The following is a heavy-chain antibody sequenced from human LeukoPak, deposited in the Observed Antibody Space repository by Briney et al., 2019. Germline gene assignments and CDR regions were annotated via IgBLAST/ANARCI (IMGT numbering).Heavy chain of an antibody. CDR2: IYYSGST. D-gene: IGHD2/OR15-2a*01. J-gene: IGHJ6*02. CDR1: GGSISSGDYY. Sequence: SETLSLTCTVSGGSISSGDYYWSWIRQPPGKGLEWIGYIYYSGSTYYNPSPKSRVTISVDRSKNQFSLKLSSVTAADTAVYYCAREGRGTTPYYYYGMDVWGQGTTVTVSS. CDR3: AREGRGTTPYYYYGMDV. V-gene: IGHV4-30-4*01.